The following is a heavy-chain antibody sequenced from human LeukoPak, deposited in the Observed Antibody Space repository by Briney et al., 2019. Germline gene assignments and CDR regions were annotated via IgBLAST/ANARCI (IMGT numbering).Heavy chain of an antibody. CDR1: GFAFRSYG. J-gene: IGHJ4*02. Sequence: GGSLRLSCAASGFAFRSYGMNWVRQAPGKGLEWVANIKRDGSEKYYVDSVKGRFTISRDNAKNSLDLQMNSLRVEDTAVYYCARLGPASSGWPESFDYWGQGTLVTVSS. V-gene: IGHV3-7*03. CDR2: IKRDGSEK. D-gene: IGHD6-19*01. CDR3: ARLGPASSGWPESFDY.